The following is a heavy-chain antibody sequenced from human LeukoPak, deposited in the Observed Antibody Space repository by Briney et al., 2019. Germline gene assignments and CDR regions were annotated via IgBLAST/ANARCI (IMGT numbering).Heavy chain of an antibody. J-gene: IGHJ4*01. Sequence: ASVNVSCKASGYTFTGYYMHWVRQAPGQGLEWMGWINPNSGGTNYAQKFQGRVTMTRDTSISTAYMELTRLTSDDTAIYYCAIDTVYYDPPTYWGQGTLVTVSS. CDR3: AIDTVYYDPPTY. CDR1: GYTFTGYY. D-gene: IGHD3-16*01. CDR2: INPNSGGT. V-gene: IGHV1-2*02.